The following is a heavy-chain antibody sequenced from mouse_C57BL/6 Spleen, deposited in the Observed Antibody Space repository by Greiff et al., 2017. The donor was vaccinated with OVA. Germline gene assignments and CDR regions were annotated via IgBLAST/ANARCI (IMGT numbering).Heavy chain of an antibody. J-gene: IGHJ1*03. V-gene: IGHV1-69*01. D-gene: IGHD1-1*01. CDR2: IDPSDSYT. CDR1: GYTFTSYW. CDR3: ARGDYDGSSPVWYFDV. Sequence: QVQLQQPGAELVMPGASVKLSCKASGYTFTSYWMHWVKQRPGQGLEWIGEIDPSDSYTNYNQKFKGKSTLTVDKSSSTAYMQLSSLTSEDSAVYYCARGDYDGSSPVWYFDVWGTGTTVTVSS.